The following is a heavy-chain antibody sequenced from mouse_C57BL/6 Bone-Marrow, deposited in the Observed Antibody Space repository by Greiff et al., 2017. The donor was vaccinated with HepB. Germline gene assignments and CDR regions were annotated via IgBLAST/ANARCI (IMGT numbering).Heavy chain of an antibody. Sequence: EVMLVESGGDLVKPGGSLKLSCAASGFTFSSYGMSWVRQTPDKRLEWVATISSGGSYTYYPDSVKGRFTISRDNAKNTLYLQMSSLKSEDTAMYYCEFITTVVAKAYWGQGTLVTVSA. CDR1: GFTFSSYG. D-gene: IGHD1-1*01. CDR2: ISSGGSYT. J-gene: IGHJ3*01. V-gene: IGHV5-6*01. CDR3: EFITTVVAKAY.